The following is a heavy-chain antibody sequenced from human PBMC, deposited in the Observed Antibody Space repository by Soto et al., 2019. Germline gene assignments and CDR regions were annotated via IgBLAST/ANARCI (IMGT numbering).Heavy chain of an antibody. J-gene: IGHJ3*02. D-gene: IGHD2-2*01. Sequence: GGSLRLSCAASGFTFSSYWMSWVRQAPGKGLEWVANIKQDGSEKYYVDSVKGRFTISRENAKNSLYLQMNSLRAEDTAVYYCARDVVPAAIGTDAFDIWGQGTMVTVSS. CDR2: IKQDGSEK. V-gene: IGHV3-7*01. CDR3: ARDVVPAAIGTDAFDI. CDR1: GFTFSSYW.